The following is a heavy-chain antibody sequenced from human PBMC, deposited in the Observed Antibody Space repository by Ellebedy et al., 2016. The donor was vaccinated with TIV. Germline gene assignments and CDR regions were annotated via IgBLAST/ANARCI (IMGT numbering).Heavy chain of an antibody. Sequence: SETLSLXXAVYGGSFSGYYWSWIRQPPGKGLEWIGEINHSGSTNYNPSLKSRVTISVDTSKNQFSLKLSSVTAADTAVYYCARASKRRITIFGVVSFPSIAFDIWGQGTMVTVSS. CDR2: INHSGST. CDR3: ARASKRRITIFGVVSFPSIAFDI. V-gene: IGHV4-34*01. D-gene: IGHD3-3*01. J-gene: IGHJ3*02. CDR1: GGSFSGYY.